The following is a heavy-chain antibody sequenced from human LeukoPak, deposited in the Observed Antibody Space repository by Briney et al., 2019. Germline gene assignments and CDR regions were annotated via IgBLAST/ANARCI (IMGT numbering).Heavy chain of an antibody. CDR3: ARQRGSSSWFYYFDY. D-gene: IGHD6-13*01. Sequence: SETLSLTCAVSGYSISRGYYWGWIRQPPGKGLEWIGSIYHSGSTYYNPSLKSRVTISVDTSKNQFSLKLSSVTAADTAVYYCARQRGSSSWFYYFDYWGQGTLVTVSS. J-gene: IGHJ4*02. V-gene: IGHV4-38-2*01. CDR1: GYSISRGYY. CDR2: IYHSGST.